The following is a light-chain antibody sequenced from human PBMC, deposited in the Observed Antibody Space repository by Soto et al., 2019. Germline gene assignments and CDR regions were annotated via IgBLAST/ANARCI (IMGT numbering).Light chain of an antibody. CDR3: PQYNGYWT. Sequence: DIPMTQSPSTLSASVGDRVTITCRASQSISGSLAWYQQKPGKAPKLLIYEASNLKSGGPSRFSGSGSGTEYTLTISSLQPDDSASYYCPQYNGYWTFGQGTRVEIK. CDR1: QSISGS. CDR2: EAS. V-gene: IGKV1-5*03. J-gene: IGKJ1*01.